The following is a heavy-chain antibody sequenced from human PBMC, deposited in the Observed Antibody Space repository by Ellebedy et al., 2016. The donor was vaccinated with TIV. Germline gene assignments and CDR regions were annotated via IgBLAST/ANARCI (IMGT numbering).Heavy chain of an antibody. V-gene: IGHV4-59*01. CDR1: GDSISSSY. CDR3: ARAAKYSTSWFDF. Sequence: MPSETLSLTCTVSGDSISSSYWNWIRQAPGKGPEWTGHVYYSGRTSYNPSLESRVTISVDTSMGQFSLRLTSVTAADTAVYYCARAAKYSTSWFDFWGQGVPVTVSS. J-gene: IGHJ4*02. D-gene: IGHD2-2*01. CDR2: VYYSGRT.